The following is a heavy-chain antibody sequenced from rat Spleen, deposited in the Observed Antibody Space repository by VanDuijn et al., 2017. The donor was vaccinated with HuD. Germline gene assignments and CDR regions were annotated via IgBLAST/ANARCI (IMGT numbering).Heavy chain of an antibody. V-gene: IGHV5-7*01. J-gene: IGHJ2*01. D-gene: IGHD5-1*01. CDR3: ARERNWERYFDY. CDR1: GFTFSDYY. CDR2: IRHDGSST. Sequence: EVQLVESDGGLVQPGRSLKLSCAASGFTFSDYYMAWVRQAPTKGLDWVATIRHDGSSTYYRDSVKGRSTISRDNAKNTVDMQLSSLRSEDTAMYFCARERNWERYFDYWGQGVMVTVSS.